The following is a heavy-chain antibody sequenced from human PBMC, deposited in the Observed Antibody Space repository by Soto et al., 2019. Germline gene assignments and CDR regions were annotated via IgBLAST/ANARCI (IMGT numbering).Heavy chain of an antibody. Sequence: QVQLVESGGGVVQPGRSLRLSCAASGFTFSSYGMHWVCQAPGKGLEWVAVISYDGSNKYYADSVKGRFTISRDNSKNTLYLQMNSLRAEDTAVYYCAKDVVVGATPGLGDYYYYYGMDVWGQGTTVTVSS. CDR2: ISYDGSNK. V-gene: IGHV3-30*18. CDR3: AKDVVVGATPGLGDYYYYYGMDV. J-gene: IGHJ6*02. CDR1: GFTFSSYG. D-gene: IGHD1-26*01.